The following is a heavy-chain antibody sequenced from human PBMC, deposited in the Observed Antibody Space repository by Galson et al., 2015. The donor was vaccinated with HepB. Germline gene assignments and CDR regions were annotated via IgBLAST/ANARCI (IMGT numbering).Heavy chain of an antibody. J-gene: IGHJ6*02. D-gene: IGHD1-14*01. V-gene: IGHV1-24*01. CDR3: AREPAGYYGMDV. CDR2: FDPEDVET. Sequence: SVKVSCKVSGYTLTELSMHWVRQAPGKGLEWMGGFDPEDVETIYSQKFQGRVTITRDTSASTAYMELNSLRSEDTAVYYCAREPAGYYGMDVWGQGTTVTVSS. CDR1: GYTLTELS.